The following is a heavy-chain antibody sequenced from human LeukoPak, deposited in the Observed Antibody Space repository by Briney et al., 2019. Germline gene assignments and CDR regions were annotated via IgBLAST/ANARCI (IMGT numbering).Heavy chain of an antibody. V-gene: IGHV1-69*05. CDR2: IIPIFGTA. J-gene: IGHJ6*03. CDR3: SREPRGIVGNYYYYYMDV. Sequence: SVKVSCKASGGTFSSYAISWVRQAPGQGLEWMGRIIPIFGTANYAQKFQGRVTITTDESTGTAYMELSSLRSEDTAVYYCSREPRGIVGNYYYYYMDVWGKGTTVTVSS. CDR1: GGTFSSYA. D-gene: IGHD1-26*01.